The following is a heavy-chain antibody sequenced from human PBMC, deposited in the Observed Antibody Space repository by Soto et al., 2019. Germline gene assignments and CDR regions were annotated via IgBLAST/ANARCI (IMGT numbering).Heavy chain of an antibody. D-gene: IGHD3-10*01. Sequence: QVQLQESGPGLVKPSQTLSLTCTVSGGSISSGDYYWSWIRQHPGKGLEWIGYIYYSGSTYYNPSLKRRVTISVDTSKNQFSLKLSSVTAADTAVYYCARVGGFGATTIDYWGQGTLVTVSS. V-gene: IGHV4-30-4*01. CDR3: ARVGGFGATTIDY. CDR1: GGSISSGDYY. J-gene: IGHJ4*02. CDR2: IYYSGST.